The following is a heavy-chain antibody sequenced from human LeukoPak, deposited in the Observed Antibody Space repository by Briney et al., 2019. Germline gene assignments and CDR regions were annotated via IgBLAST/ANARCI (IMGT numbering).Heavy chain of an antibody. V-gene: IGHV5-51*01. CDR3: ATLGGHDYIWRDPFDY. J-gene: IGHJ4*02. Sequence: GESLQISCKGSGYSFTSYWIGWVRQMPGKGLEWMGIIYPGDSDTRYNPPFRGQVTISADKSISTVYLQWSSLKASDTAMYYCATLGGHDYIWRDPFDYWGQGTLVTVSS. CDR2: IYPGDSDT. D-gene: IGHD3-16*01. CDR1: GYSFTSYW.